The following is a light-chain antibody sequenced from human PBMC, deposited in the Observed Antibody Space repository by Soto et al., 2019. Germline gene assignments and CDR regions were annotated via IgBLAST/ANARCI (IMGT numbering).Light chain of an antibody. CDR3: QKYNSDHRT. CDR2: AAS. V-gene: IGKV1-27*01. CDR1: QGISNY. J-gene: IGKJ1*01. Sequence: DIQMTQSPSSLSASVGYRVIITCRASQGISNYLAWYQQKPGKVPKLLIYAASTLQSGVPSRFRGSGSGTDFTLTISSLQPEDVATYYCQKYNSDHRTFGQGTKVDIK.